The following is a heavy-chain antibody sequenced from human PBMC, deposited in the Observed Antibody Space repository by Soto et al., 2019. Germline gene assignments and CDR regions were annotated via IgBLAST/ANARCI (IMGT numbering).Heavy chain of an antibody. Sequence: SETLSLTCTVSGGSISNNNYYWGWIRQPPGKGLEWIGSIYYSGSTNYNPSLKSRLTISVDTSKNQNQFFLRLSSVTAADTAVYYCVGGPISTPNGAHYYYYGMDVWGQGTTVTVSS. J-gene: IGHJ6*02. CDR3: VGGPISTPNGAHYYYYGMDV. V-gene: IGHV4-39*07. CDR1: GGSISNNNYY. CDR2: IYYSGST. D-gene: IGHD2-2*01.